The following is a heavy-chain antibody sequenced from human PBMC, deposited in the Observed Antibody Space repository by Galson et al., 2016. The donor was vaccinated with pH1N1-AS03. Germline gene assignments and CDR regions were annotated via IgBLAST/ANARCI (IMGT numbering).Heavy chain of an antibody. V-gene: IGHV3-33*01. D-gene: IGHD3-22*01. CDR3: VVWHSSAVRWGFDY. CDR2: IWYDGSSQ. J-gene: IGHJ4*02. CDR1: GFPFSNSG. Sequence: CAASGFPFSNSGMHWVRQAPGKGLAWVALIWYDGSSQYYTDSVKGRFTISRDNSENTLYLQMNSLRPEDTAVYYCVVWHSSAVRWGFDYWGQGTLVTVSS.